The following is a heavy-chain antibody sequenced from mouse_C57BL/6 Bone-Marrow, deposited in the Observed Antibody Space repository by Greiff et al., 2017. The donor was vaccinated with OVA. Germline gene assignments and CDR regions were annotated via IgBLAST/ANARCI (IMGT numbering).Heavy chain of an antibody. V-gene: IGHV5-12*01. D-gene: IGHD1-1*01. CDR1: GFTFSDYY. CDR3: ARHSSYYYGSSYGYFDV. Sequence: DVKLQESGGGLVQPGGSLKLSCAASGFTFSDYYMYWVRQTPEKRLEWVAYISNGGGSTYYPDTVKGRFTISRDNAKNTLYLQMSRLKSEDTAMYYCARHSSYYYGSSYGYFDVWGTGTTVTVSS. J-gene: IGHJ1*03. CDR2: ISNGGGST.